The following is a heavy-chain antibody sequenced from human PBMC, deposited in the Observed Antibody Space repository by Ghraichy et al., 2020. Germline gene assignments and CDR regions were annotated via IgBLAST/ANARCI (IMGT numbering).Heavy chain of an antibody. J-gene: IGHJ4*02. CDR1: GGSISSSSYY. CDR2: IYYSGST. CDR3: ARLSGYGPFDY. Sequence: SETLSLTCTVSGGSISSSSYYWGWIRQPPGKGLEWIGSIYYSGSTYYNPSLKSRVTISVDTSKNQFSLKLSSVTAADTAVYYCARLSGYGPFDYWGQGTLVTVSS. V-gene: IGHV4-39*01. D-gene: IGHD3-22*01.